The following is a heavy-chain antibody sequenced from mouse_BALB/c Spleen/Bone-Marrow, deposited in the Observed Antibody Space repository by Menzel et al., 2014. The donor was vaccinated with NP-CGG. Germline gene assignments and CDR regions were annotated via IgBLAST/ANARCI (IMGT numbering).Heavy chain of an antibody. CDR2: IHPNSGNT. V-gene: IGHV1S130*01. CDR3: ARHHRYAYYFDY. CDR1: GYTFTSSW. J-gene: IGHJ2*01. D-gene: IGHD2-14*01. Sequence: VQLQESGSVLVRPGTSVKLSCKASGYTFTSSWIHWARQRPGQGLEWIGEIHPNSGNTNYNEKFKGKATLTIDTSSSIADGDLSSLTSEDSAVYYCARHHRYAYYFDYWGQGTTLTVSS.